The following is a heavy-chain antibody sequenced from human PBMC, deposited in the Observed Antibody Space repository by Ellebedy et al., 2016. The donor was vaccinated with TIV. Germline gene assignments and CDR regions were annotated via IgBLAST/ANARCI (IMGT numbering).Heavy chain of an antibody. Sequence: GESLKISCAASGFTFSSYAMSWVRQAPGKGLEWLAYISTGTGRSTIYYADSVKGRFTISRDDAKNSVFLQMDSLRGEDTAVYYCARDRRAFRASMDVWGQGTTVTVSS. CDR1: GFTFSSYA. J-gene: IGHJ6*02. V-gene: IGHV3-48*01. D-gene: IGHD3-10*01. CDR2: ISTGTGRSTI. CDR3: ARDRRAFRASMDV.